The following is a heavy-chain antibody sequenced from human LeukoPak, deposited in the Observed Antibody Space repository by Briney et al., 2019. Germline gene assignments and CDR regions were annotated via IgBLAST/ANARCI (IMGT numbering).Heavy chain of an antibody. Sequence: ASVKVSCKASGYTFTSYYMHWVRQAPGQGLEWMGIINPSGGSTSYAQKFQGRATMTRDTSTSTVYMELSSLRSEDTAVYYCARSGEMAAVPDYWGQGTLVTVSS. V-gene: IGHV1-46*01. CDR3: ARSGEMAAVPDY. CDR1: GYTFTSYY. D-gene: IGHD5-24*01. CDR2: INPSGGST. J-gene: IGHJ4*02.